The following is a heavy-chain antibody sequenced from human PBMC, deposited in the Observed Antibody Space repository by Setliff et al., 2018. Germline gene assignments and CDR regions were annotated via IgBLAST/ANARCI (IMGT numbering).Heavy chain of an antibody. V-gene: IGHV1-18*01. CDR3: SRLVRYCTTTTCQRASGGEF. Sequence: ASVKVSCKASGYSFTMYGVNWVRQAPGQGLEWMAWISAFTGFTQYSQKFKGRVTVTKDASTSTAYLDLGSLTSDDTAVYYCSRLVRYCTTTTCQRASGGEFWGQGTLVTVSS. D-gene: IGHD2-2*01. J-gene: IGHJ4*02. CDR1: GYSFTMYG. CDR2: ISAFTGFT.